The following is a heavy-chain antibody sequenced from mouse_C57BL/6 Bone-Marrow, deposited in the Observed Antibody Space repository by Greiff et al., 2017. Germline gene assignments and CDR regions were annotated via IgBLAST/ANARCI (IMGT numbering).Heavy chain of an antibody. CDR1: GFTFSSYT. D-gene: IGHD4-1*01. V-gene: IGHV5-9*01. Sequence: EVMLVESGGGLVKPGGSLKLSCAASGFTFSSYTMSWVRQTPEKRLEWVATISGGGGYTYYPDSVQGRFTISRDNAKNTLYLHMSSLRSEDTALYYCARRNWDFDYGGQGTTLTVSS. CDR2: ISGGGGYT. CDR3: ARRNWDFDY. J-gene: IGHJ2*01.